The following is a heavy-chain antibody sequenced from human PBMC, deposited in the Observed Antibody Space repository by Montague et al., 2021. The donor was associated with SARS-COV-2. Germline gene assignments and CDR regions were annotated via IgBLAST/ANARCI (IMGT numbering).Heavy chain of an antibody. V-gene: IGHV4-59*02. Sequence: SETLSLTCIVSGSSVSSYYWYWSWMPPRQGLGRNGFVYDSCSTNSYPSLTSRVPISVYTSTTQFSLALSSVSAADTAGYFCAGAKTVTTFGGPYYIDSWGQGTLVTVSA. D-gene: IGHD4-17*01. CDR2: VYDSCST. CDR1: GSSVSSYY. J-gene: IGHJ4*02. CDR3: AGAKTVTTFGGPYYIDS.